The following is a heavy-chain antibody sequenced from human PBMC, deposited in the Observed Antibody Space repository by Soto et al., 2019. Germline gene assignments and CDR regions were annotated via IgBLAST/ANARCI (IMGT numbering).Heavy chain of an antibody. V-gene: IGHV1-2*02. D-gene: IGHD3-22*01. CDR1: GYTFTGYY. Sequence: ASVKVSCKASGYTFTGYYMHWVRQAPGQGLEWMGWINPNSGGTNYAQKFQGRVTMTRDTSISTAYMELSRLRSDDAAVYYCARGGKYYYDSSGYYYWGQGTLVTV. CDR2: INPNSGGT. J-gene: IGHJ4*02. CDR3: ARGGKYYYDSSGYYY.